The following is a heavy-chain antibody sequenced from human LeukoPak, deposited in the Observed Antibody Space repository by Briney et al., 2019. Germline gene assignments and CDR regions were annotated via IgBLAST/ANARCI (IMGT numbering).Heavy chain of an antibody. D-gene: IGHD3-16*01. V-gene: IGHV1-8*01. CDR3: AGGESPVAGDDAFDI. Sequence: ASVKVSCKAAGYTFTSYDINWVRQATGQGLEWMGWMNPNSGNTGYAQKFQGRVTMTRNTSISTAYMELSSLRSEDTAVYYCAGGESPVAGDDAFDIWGQGTMVTVSS. J-gene: IGHJ3*02. CDR1: GYTFTSYD. CDR2: MNPNSGNT.